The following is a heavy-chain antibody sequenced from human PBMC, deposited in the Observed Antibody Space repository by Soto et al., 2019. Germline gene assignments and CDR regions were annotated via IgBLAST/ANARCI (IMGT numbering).Heavy chain of an antibody. CDR1: GFTFSSYG. CDR3: ARDLFVKGPNPLPGYNGLDV. J-gene: IGHJ6*02. V-gene: IGHV3-33*01. CDR2: IWYDGSNK. Sequence: QVQLVESGGGVVQPGRSLRLSCAASGFTFSSYGMHWVRQAPGKGLEWVAVIWYDGSNKYYADSVKGRFTISRDNSKNPLYLQSNSLRAVDTAVYYCARDLFVKGPNPLPGYNGLDVWGQGTTGTVSS. D-gene: IGHD2-21*01.